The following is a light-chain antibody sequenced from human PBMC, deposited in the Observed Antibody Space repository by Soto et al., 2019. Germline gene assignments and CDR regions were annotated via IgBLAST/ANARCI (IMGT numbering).Light chain of an antibody. Sequence: EIVMTQSPATLSVSPGERATPSCRASQSVSSDLAWYQQKPGQAPRLLIYGASTRATAIPARFSGSGSGTEFTLTISSLQSEDFAVYYCQQYNYWWTFGQGTKVEIK. CDR3: QQYNYWWT. J-gene: IGKJ1*01. CDR1: QSVSSD. V-gene: IGKV3-15*01. CDR2: GAS.